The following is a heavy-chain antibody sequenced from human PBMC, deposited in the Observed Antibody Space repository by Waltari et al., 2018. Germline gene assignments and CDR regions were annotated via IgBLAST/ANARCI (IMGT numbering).Heavy chain of an antibody. CDR1: GGSFRDYL. CDR2: VYHSGRT. D-gene: IGHD2-2*01. Sequence: QVQLQQWGAGLLQPSETLFLNCAVYGGSFRDYLWTWIRQPPGKGLQWIGEVYHSGRTTYNPSLESRVTISLDMSKNQFSLKLNSVTAADTAMYYCARTFCSRTRCPGTDVWGQGTTVTISS. J-gene: IGHJ6*02. V-gene: IGHV4-34*01. CDR3: ARTFCSRTRCPGTDV.